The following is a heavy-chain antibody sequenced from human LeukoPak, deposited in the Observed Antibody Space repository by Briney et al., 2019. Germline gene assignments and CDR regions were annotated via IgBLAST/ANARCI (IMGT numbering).Heavy chain of an antibody. V-gene: IGHV1-8*03. CDR3: ARGDVAAAGNLDY. D-gene: IGHD6-13*01. CDR1: GHPYPSYD. CDR2: MNPNSGNT. Sequence: SVKLSREASGHPYPSYDINWVRQPTGRGLEWMGWMNPNSGNTGYAQKFQGRVTITRNTSISTAYMELSSLRSEDTAVYYCARGDVAAAGNLDYWGQGTLVTVSS. J-gene: IGHJ4*02.